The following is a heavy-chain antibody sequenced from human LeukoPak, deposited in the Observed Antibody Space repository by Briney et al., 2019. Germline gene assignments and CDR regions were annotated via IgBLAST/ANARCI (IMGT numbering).Heavy chain of an antibody. J-gene: IGHJ4*02. CDR2: INSDGSAT. CDR3: TRLTVVAATTY. CDR1: GFTFSSYW. V-gene: IGHV3-74*01. Sequence: GRSLRLSCAASGFTFSSYWMHWFRQTPGKGLVWVSRINSDGSATGYADSVKGRFTISRDNAKNSLYLQMNSLRVEDTAVYYCTRLTVVAATTYWGQGALVTVSS. D-gene: IGHD2-15*01.